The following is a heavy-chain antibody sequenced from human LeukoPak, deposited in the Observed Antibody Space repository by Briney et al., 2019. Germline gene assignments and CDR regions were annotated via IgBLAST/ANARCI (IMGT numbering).Heavy chain of an antibody. CDR3: AKEGIAVAGGAFDI. D-gene: IGHD6-19*01. CDR1: GFTFDDYA. CDR2: ISGDGGST. Sequence: PGGSLRLSCAATGFTFDDYAMHWVRQAPGKGLKRVSLISGDGGSTYYADSVKGRFTISRDNSKNSLYLQMNSLRTEDTALYYCAKEGIAVAGGAFDIWGQGTMVTVSS. J-gene: IGHJ3*02. V-gene: IGHV3-43*02.